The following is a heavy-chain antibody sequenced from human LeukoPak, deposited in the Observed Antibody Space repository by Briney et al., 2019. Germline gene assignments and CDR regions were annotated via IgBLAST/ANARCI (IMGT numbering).Heavy chain of an antibody. CDR2: IYYSGST. J-gene: IGHJ4*02. Sequence: SQTLSLTCTVSGGSISSGGYYWSWIRQPPGKGLEWIGYIYYSGSTNYNPSLKSRVTISVDTSKNQFSLKLSSVTAADTAVYYCARLLNPTGHRRKHDYWGQGTLVTVSS. D-gene: IGHD3-16*01. V-gene: IGHV4-61*08. CDR3: ARLLNPTGHRRKHDY. CDR1: GGSISSGGYY.